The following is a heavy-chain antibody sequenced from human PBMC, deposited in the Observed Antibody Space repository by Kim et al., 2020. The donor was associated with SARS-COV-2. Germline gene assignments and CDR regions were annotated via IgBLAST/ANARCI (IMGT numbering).Heavy chain of an antibody. V-gene: IGHV1-3*01. J-gene: IGHJ4*02. Sequence: DSTKYSRKVQGRVTISRDPSASTAYMELSSLRSEDTAVYYCARGSGWALDDWGQGTQVTVAS. CDR3: ARGSGWALDD. CDR2: DST. D-gene: IGHD6-19*01.